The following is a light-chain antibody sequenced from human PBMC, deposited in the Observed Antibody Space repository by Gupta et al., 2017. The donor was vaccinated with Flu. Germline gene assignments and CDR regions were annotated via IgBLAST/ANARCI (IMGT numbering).Light chain of an antibody. CDR2: DVT. V-gene: IGLV2-14*04. J-gene: IGLJ1*01. CDR1: NSDVADSKY. Sequence: TISCTGTNSDVADSKYVSWYQQHPGKAPKLLIYDVTNRPSGVSNRFSGSKSGSSASLTISGLQAEDEADYYCSSYTSSSTLYVFGTGTKVTVL. CDR3: SSYTSSSTLYV.